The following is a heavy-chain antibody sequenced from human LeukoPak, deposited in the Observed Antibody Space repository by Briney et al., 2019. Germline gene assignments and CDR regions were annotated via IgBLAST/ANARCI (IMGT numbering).Heavy chain of an antibody. D-gene: IGHD2-21*01. V-gene: IGHV4-4*09. J-gene: IGHJ5*02. CDR3: ARHSSAVRVLFDP. CDR1: GGSITSYY. Sequence: SETLTLTCTVSGGSITSYYWSWIRQPPGKGLEWVGYIYASGSTTYNPSLKSRGTMSVDTSTNQFSLNLSSVTAADTAVYYCARHSSAVRVLFDPWGQGSLVTVSS. CDR2: IYASGST.